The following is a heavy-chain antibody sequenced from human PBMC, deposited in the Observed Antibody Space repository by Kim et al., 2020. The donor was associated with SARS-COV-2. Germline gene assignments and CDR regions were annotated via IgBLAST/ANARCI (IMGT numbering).Heavy chain of an antibody. CDR3: AREEDDFGANSGYFDY. V-gene: IGHV3-66*01. D-gene: IGHD4-17*01. Sequence: SVKARFTISRDYSKNTLYIQMNRLRVEDTAVYYCAREEDDFGANSGYFDYWGQGILVTVSS. J-gene: IGHJ4*02.